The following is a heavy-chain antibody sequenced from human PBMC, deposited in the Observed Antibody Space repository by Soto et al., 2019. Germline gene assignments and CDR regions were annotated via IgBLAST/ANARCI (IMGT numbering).Heavy chain of an antibody. J-gene: IGHJ3*02. CDR3: ARVVLGKGSGSYSLLSADAFDI. V-gene: IGHV1-46*01. Sequence: QVQLVQSGAEVKKPGASVKVSCKASGYTFTSYYMHWVRQAPGQGLEWMGIINPSGGSTSYAQKFQGRVTMTMDTSTSTVYMELSSLRSEDTAVYYCARVVLGKGSGSYSLLSADAFDIWGQGTMVTGSS. CDR2: INPSGGST. CDR1: GYTFTSYY. D-gene: IGHD1-26*01.